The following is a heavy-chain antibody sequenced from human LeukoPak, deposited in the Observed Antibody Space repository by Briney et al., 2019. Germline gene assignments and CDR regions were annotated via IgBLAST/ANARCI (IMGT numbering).Heavy chain of an antibody. Sequence: GGSLRLSCAASGFTFRSYGMSWVRQAPGKGLEGVSAIGSSGGFTYYADSVKGRFTISRDNSKNTLYVQMNSLRAEDTAVYYCVVLYYYDSGGYSAFDIWGHGTMVTVSS. CDR3: VVLYYYDSGGYSAFDI. J-gene: IGHJ3*02. CDR1: GFTFRSYG. CDR2: IGSSGGFT. V-gene: IGHV3-23*01. D-gene: IGHD3-22*01.